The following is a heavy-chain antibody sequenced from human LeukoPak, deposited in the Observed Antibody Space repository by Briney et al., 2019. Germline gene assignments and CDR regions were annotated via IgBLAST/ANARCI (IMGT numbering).Heavy chain of an antibody. J-gene: IGHJ6*03. D-gene: IGHD4-17*01. Sequence: SGPALVKPTQTLTLTCTFSGFSLKTRQTCVSWIRQSPGKALEWLARIDWDDQKYYSQSLRTRVTISQDTSRNQLVLTMANMDPVDAGTFYCVRMSTTMTTFYYMDVWGSGTTVTVSS. CDR3: VRMSTTMTTFYYMDV. CDR1: GFSLKTRQTC. V-gene: IGHV2-70*11. CDR2: IDWDDQK.